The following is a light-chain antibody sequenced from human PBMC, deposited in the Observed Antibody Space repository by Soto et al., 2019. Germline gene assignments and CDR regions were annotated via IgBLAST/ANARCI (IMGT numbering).Light chain of an antibody. V-gene: IGLV2-14*01. CDR1: RSDIGSYNY. CDR2: GVS. Sequence: QSVLTQPASVSGSPGQSITTSCSGTRSDIGSYNYVAWYQQFPGKTPKILIYGVSNRPSGVSSRFSGSKSGNTASLTISGLQAEDEADYYCISYTGSSTSYVFGSGTKVT. CDR3: ISYTGSSTSYV. J-gene: IGLJ1*01.